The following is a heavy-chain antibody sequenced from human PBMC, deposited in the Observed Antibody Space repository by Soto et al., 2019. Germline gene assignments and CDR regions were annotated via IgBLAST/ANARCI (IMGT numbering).Heavy chain of an antibody. CDR2: IKEDGTMT. D-gene: IGHD2-21*01. J-gene: IGHJ4*02. CDR3: ARDVAYHRHDY. Sequence: VQLVESGGGLVQPGGSLRLSCATSGVSFSSFWMAWVRQAPGKGLEWLANIKEDGTMTYYLESVKGRFTISRDNAKNSLFLQIDSLTADDTGVYHCARDVAYHRHDYWGLGTLVIVSS. V-gene: IGHV3-7*04. CDR1: GVSFSSFW.